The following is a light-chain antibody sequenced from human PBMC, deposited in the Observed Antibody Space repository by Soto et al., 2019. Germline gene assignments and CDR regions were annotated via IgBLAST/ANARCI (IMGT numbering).Light chain of an antibody. V-gene: IGKV3-20*01. CDR2: GAA. CDR1: QSVSNNY. CDR3: HQQGSSPT. J-gene: IGKJ1*01. Sequence: IAVPQSPVPVSLCEGERTPLYSMARQSVSNNYLAWYQQKPGQDPRLLIYGAASRATGSPDRFFGSGSGTDVTLTISGRVPEDFVVYYCHQQGSSPTFGHGTKVDIK.